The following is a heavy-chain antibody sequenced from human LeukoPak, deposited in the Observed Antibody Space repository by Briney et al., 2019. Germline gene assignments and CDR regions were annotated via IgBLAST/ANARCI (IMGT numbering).Heavy chain of an antibody. D-gene: IGHD3-10*01. Sequence: GGSLRLSCAASGFIFSSYALSWVGKAPGKGLEWASTISGSGSTRHSADFVKGRFTISRDNSKNTLYLQMNSLRAEDTAVYYCAKELSTVRDYWGQGTLVTVSS. J-gene: IGHJ4*02. CDR1: GFIFSSYA. V-gene: IGHV3-23*01. CDR3: AKELSTVRDY. CDR2: ISGSGSTR.